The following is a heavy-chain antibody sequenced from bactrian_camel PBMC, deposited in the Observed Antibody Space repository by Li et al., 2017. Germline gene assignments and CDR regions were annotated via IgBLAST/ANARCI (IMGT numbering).Heavy chain of an antibody. J-gene: IGHJ6*01. CDR3: AAETHYCYIGADFSY. D-gene: IGHD3*01. V-gene: IGHV3S28*01. CDR1: GPTYNYC. CDR2: LHTGGGTT. Sequence: QLVESGASSVQAGGSLRISCEASGPTYNYCIGWFRQAPGKGREAVASLHTGGGTTYYAVSVKGRFTISLSQDSAKNTLYLQMSSLKPEDTAMYYCAAETHYCYIGADFSYYGQGTQVTVS.